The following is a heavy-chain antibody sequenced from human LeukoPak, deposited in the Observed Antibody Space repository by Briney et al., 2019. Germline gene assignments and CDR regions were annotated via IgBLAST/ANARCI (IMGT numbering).Heavy chain of an antibody. Sequence: PSETLSLTCTVSGGSISSSSYYWGWIRQPPGKGLEWIGSIYYSGSTYYNPSLKSRVTISVDTSKNQFSLKLSSVTAADTAVYYCARQEGMTMVVTLSYYYYMDVWGKGTTVTVSS. CDR2: IYYSGST. J-gene: IGHJ6*03. V-gene: IGHV4-39*01. D-gene: IGHD4-23*01. CDR3: ARQEGMTMVVTLSYYYYMDV. CDR1: GGSISSSSYY.